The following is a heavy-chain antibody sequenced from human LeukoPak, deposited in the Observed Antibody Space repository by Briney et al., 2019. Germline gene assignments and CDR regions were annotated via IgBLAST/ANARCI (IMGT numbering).Heavy chain of an antibody. CDR3: ARGDPTRILEWLLIFDY. D-gene: IGHD3-3*01. CDR2: INPNSGDT. V-gene: IGHV1-2*02. CDR1: GYTFTGYY. J-gene: IGHJ4*02. Sequence: ASVKVSCKASGYTFTGYYMHWVRQAPGQGLEWMGWINPNSGDTNYAQKFQGRVTMTRDTSISTAYMELSRLRSDDTAVYYCARGDPTRILEWLLIFDYWGQGTLVTVSS.